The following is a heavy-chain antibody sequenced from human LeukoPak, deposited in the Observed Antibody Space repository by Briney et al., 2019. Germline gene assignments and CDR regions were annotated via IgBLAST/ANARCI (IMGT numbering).Heavy chain of an antibody. CDR1: GGSISSYY. D-gene: IGHD6-13*01. CDR3: ARRGSSWYFAAFDI. J-gene: IGHJ3*02. Sequence: SETLSLTCTLSGGSISSYYWSWIRQPPGKGLEWIGYIYYSGSTSYNPSLKSRVTISVDTSKNQFSLKLSSVTAADTAVYYCARRGSSWYFAAFDIWGQGTMVTVSS. CDR2: IYYSGST. V-gene: IGHV4-59*08.